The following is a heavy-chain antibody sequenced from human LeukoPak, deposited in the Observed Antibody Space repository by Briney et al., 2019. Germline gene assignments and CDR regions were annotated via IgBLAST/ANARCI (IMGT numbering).Heavy chain of an antibody. Sequence: EASVKVSCKASGYTFTSYAMHWVRQAPGQRLEWMGWINAGNGNTKYSQKFQGRVTITRDTSASTAYMELSSLRSEDTAVYYCARPTWIQLWAHFDYWGQGTLVTVSS. CDR1: GYTFTSYA. J-gene: IGHJ4*02. D-gene: IGHD5-18*01. CDR3: ARPTWIQLWAHFDY. V-gene: IGHV1-3*01. CDR2: INAGNGNT.